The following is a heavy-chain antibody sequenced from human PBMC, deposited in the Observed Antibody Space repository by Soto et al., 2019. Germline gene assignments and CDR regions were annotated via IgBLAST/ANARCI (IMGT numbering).Heavy chain of an antibody. CDR1: GYSFTSYW. D-gene: IGHD3-10*01. CDR2: IYPGDSDT. V-gene: IGHV5-51*01. Sequence: PGESLKISCKGSGYSFTSYWIGWVRQMPGKGLEWMGVIYPGDSDTRYSPSFQGQVTISADKSISTAYLQWSSLKASDTAMYYCARLPYYYGSGSYSLFDPWGQGTLVTVSS. CDR3: ARLPYYYGSGSYSLFDP. J-gene: IGHJ5*02.